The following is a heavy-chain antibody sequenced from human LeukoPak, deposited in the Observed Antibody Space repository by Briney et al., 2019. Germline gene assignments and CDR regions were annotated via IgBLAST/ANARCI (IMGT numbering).Heavy chain of an antibody. J-gene: IGHJ4*02. CDR3: TRVIYTLTGYPYYFDY. Sequence: GGSLRLSCTASGFTFGDYAMSWFRQAPGKGLDWVGFIRSKAYGGTTEYAASVKGRFTISRDDSKSIAYLQMNSLKTEDTAVYYCTRVIYTLTGYPYYFDYWGQGTLVTVSS. D-gene: IGHD3-9*01. CDR1: GFTFGDYA. CDR2: IRSKAYGGTT. V-gene: IGHV3-49*03.